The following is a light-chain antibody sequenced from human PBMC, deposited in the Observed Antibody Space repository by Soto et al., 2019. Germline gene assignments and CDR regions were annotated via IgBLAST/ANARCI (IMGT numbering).Light chain of an antibody. CDR3: LQHNSYPVT. CDR1: QGIRSD. J-gene: IGKJ2*01. Sequence: DIQMTQSPSSLSASVGDRVTITCRASQGIRSDLGWFQQKPGKAPKRLIYAASTLECGVPSRFSGSGSGTEFTLTISSLQPEDVATYYCLQHNSYPVTFGQGTKVEIK. V-gene: IGKV1-17*01. CDR2: AAS.